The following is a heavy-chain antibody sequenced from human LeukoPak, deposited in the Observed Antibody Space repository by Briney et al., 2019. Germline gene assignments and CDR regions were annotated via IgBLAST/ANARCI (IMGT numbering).Heavy chain of an antibody. Sequence: PSETLSLTCTVSVGLISCYYWSWIRQPPGKGLEWIGYIYYSGSTNYNPSLKSRVTISVDTSKNQFSLKLSSVTAADTAVYYCATAYTSSSVIDYWGQGTLVTVSS. D-gene: IGHD6-6*01. CDR2: IYYSGST. CDR3: ATAYTSSSVIDY. J-gene: IGHJ4*02. V-gene: IGHV4-59*01. CDR1: VGLISCYY.